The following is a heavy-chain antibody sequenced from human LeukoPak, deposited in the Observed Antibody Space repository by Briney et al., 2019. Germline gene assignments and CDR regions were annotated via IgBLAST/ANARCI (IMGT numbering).Heavy chain of an antibody. D-gene: IGHD2-2*01. CDR3: AKDPGVVPAAMPSYFDY. CDR2: ISGSGGST. CDR1: GFTFSSYA. Sequence: GGSLRLSCAASGFTFSSYAMSWVRHAPGKGLEGVSAISGSGGSTYYADSVKGRFTISRDNSKNTLYLQMNSLRAEDTAVYYCAKDPGVVPAAMPSYFDYWGQGTLVTVSS. J-gene: IGHJ4*02. V-gene: IGHV3-23*01.